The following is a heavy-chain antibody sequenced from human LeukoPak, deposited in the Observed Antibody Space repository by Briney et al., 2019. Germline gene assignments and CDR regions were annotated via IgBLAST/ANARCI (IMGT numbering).Heavy chain of an antibody. J-gene: IGHJ3*02. CDR2: IYHTGNT. CDR3: ARHLRVVVIYDAFDI. Sequence: SGTLSLTCAVSGGSITSANWWSWVRQSPGKGLEWIGEIYHTGNTNYNPSLNSRVSISLDTSKNQFSLKLSSVTAADTAVYYCARHLRVVVIYDAFDIWGQGTMVTVSS. D-gene: IGHD3-22*01. V-gene: IGHV4-4*02. CDR1: GGSITSANW.